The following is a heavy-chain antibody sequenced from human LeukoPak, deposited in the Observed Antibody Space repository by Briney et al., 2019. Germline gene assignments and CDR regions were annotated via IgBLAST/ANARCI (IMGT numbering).Heavy chain of an antibody. Sequence: QPGRSLRLSCTASGFTFGDYAMSWVRQAPGKGLKGVGFIRSKRYGGTTEYAASVKGRFTISRDDSKTIAYLQMNSLKTEDAAVYYCTRDLGPYYHGSGSTDYWGQGTLVTVSS. CDR2: IRSKRYGGTT. V-gene: IGHV3-49*04. CDR1: GFTFGDYA. J-gene: IGHJ4*02. D-gene: IGHD3-10*01. CDR3: TRDLGPYYHGSGSTDY.